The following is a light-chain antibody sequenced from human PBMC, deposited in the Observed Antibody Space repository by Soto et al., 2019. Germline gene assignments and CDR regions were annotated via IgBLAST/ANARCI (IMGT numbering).Light chain of an antibody. J-gene: IGKJ3*01. CDR2: AAS. CDR1: QSISTY. CDR3: LQSYRPPFT. V-gene: IGKV1-39*01. Sequence: DIQMTQSPSSLSASIGDRVTITCRASQSISTYLNWYQQKPGQAPKLLIYAASSLQRGVPSRFSGSASGTDFTLTISSLQPEDFATYYCLQSYRPPFTFGPGTKVDIK.